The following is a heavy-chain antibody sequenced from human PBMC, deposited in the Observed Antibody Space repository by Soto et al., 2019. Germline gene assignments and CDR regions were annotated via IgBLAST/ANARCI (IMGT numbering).Heavy chain of an antibody. Sequence: VQLVESGGGLVQPGRSLRLSCAASGFTFDDYAMHWVRQAPGKGLEWVSGISWNSGSIGYADSVKGRFTISRDNAKNSLYLQMNSLRAEDTALYYCLTTARGVDYWGQGTLVTVSS. CDR2: ISWNSGSI. CDR1: GFTFDDYA. V-gene: IGHV3-9*01. D-gene: IGHD4-17*01. J-gene: IGHJ4*02. CDR3: LTTARGVDY.